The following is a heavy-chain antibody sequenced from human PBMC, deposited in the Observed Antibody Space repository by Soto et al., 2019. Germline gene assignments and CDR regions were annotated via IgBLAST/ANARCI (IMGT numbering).Heavy chain of an antibody. CDR2: VNTYNGNP. D-gene: IGHD6-13*01. Sequence: QVQLVQSGGELKKPGASVKVSCKASGYTFTNYAISWVRQAPGRGLEWMGWVNTYNGNPNYAQIFQGRLTMTTDTSTGTAYMELRSLKSDDSAIYYCARDSQYSTSWQRFDSWGQGTLVTVSS. CDR3: ARDSQYSTSWQRFDS. CDR1: GYTFTNYA. J-gene: IGHJ4*02. V-gene: IGHV1-18*01.